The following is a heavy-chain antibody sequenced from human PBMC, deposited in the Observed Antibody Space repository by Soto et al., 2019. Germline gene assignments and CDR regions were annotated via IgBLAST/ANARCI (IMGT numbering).Heavy chain of an antibody. V-gene: IGHV3-21*01. CDR3: ARAKGFLEWLGRYYSDY. J-gene: IGHJ4*02. CDR1: AFTFSSYS. CDR2: ISSSSSYI. D-gene: IGHD3-3*01. Sequence: EVQLVESGGGLVKPGGSLRLSCAASAFTFSSYSMNWVRQAPGKGLEWVSSISSSSSYIYYADSVKGRFTISRDNAKNSLYLQMNSLRAEDTAVYYCARAKGFLEWLGRYYSDYWGQGTLVTVSS.